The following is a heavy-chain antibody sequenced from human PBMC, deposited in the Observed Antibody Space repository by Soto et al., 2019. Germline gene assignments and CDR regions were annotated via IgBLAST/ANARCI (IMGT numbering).Heavy chain of an antibody. CDR2: IIPIFGTA. CDR3: ASHWGQAKRYYYYGMDV. J-gene: IGHJ6*02. D-gene: IGHD7-27*01. CDR1: GGTFNSYA. V-gene: IGHV1-69*12. Sequence: QVQLVQSGAEVKKPGSSVKVSCKASGGTFNSYAISWVRQAPGQGLEWMGGIIPIFGTADYAQKFQGRITITADEFTSTAYMELSSLRSEDTAVYYCASHWGQAKRYYYYGMDVWGQGTTVTVSS.